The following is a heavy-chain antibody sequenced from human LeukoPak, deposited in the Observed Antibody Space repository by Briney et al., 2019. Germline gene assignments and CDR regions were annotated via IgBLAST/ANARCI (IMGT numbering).Heavy chain of an antibody. Sequence: GASVTVSCKASGGTFSSYAISWVRQAPGQGLEWMGGIIPIFGTANYAQKFQGRVTITADESTSTAYMELSSLRSEDTAVYYCARDPRDWVNAFDIWGQGTMVTVSS. CDR3: ARDPRDWVNAFDI. CDR2: IIPIFGTA. D-gene: IGHD3-9*01. V-gene: IGHV1-69*13. CDR1: GGTFSSYA. J-gene: IGHJ3*02.